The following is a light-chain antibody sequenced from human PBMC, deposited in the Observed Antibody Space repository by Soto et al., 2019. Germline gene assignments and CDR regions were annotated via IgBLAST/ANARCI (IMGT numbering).Light chain of an antibody. CDR1: QSLVHSDGNTY. V-gene: IGKV2-24*01. CDR2: EIS. Sequence: DILMTQTPLSSPVTLGQPASISCTSSQSLVHSDGNTYLNWLHQRPGQPPRLLIYEISKRFSGVXDXFIGRGSGTDFTLKISRVEAEDFGVYYCMQATETVITFGQGTRLEIK. CDR3: MQATETVIT. J-gene: IGKJ5*01.